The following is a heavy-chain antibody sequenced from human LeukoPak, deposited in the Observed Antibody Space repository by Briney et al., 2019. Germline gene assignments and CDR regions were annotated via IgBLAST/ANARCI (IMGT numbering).Heavy chain of an antibody. D-gene: IGHD2-2*01. V-gene: IGHV1-2*02. Sequence: ASVTVSCMASGYTFTRYYMYWVRQAPGQGGDWMGWINPNSGGTTYAQKFQGRVTMTRDTSISTAYMELSRLRSDDTAVYYCARGDIVIVTAAPYYYYGMDVWGQGTTVTVSS. J-gene: IGHJ6*02. CDR1: GYTFTRYY. CDR2: INPNSGGT. CDR3: ARGDIVIVTAAPYYYYGMDV.